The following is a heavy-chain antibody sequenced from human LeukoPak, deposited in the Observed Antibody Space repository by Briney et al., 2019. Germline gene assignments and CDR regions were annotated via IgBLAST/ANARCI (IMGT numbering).Heavy chain of an antibody. CDR3: ARTSYCGGDCLDY. CDR1: GGTFSSYA. CDR2: IIPIFGTA. D-gene: IGHD2-21*02. Sequence: SVKVSCKASGGTFSSYAISWVRQAPGQGLEWMGGIIPIFGTANYAQKFQGRVTITADESTITAYMELSSLRSEDTAVYYCARTSYCGGDCLDYWGQGTLVTVSS. V-gene: IGHV1-69*13. J-gene: IGHJ4*02.